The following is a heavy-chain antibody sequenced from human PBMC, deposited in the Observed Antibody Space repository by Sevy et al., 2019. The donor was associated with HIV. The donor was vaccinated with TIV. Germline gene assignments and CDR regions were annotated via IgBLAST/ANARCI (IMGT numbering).Heavy chain of an antibody. J-gene: IGHJ3*02. CDR1: GFTFDDYG. V-gene: IGHV3-20*04. Sequence: GGSLRLSCAASGFTFDDYGMSWVRQAPGKGLEWVSGINWNGGSTGYADSVKGRFTISRDNAKNSLYLQMNSLRAEDTALYYGAREAYCSGGSCYSGAFDIWGQGTMVTVSS. CDR3: AREAYCSGGSCYSGAFDI. CDR2: INWNGGST. D-gene: IGHD2-15*01.